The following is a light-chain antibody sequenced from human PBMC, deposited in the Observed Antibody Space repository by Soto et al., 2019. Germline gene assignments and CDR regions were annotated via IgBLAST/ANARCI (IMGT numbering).Light chain of an antibody. V-gene: IGKV1-39*01. CDR3: QQSYSSPLLA. J-gene: IGKJ4*01. CDR2: GVS. CDR1: QIIDSY. Sequence: DIHMTQSPSSLYASIGDRVTITCRASQIIDSYLNWYQQKGGKAPKLLIYGVSKLQSGVPPRFSGNGSGTEFTLTITGLQPEDFATYYCQQSYSSPLLAFGGGTKVEIK.